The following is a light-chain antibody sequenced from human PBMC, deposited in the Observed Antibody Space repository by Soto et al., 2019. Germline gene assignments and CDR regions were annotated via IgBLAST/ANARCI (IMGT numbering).Light chain of an antibody. CDR1: NIGSKR. CDR2: YDS. CDR3: QVWDITTDHYV. Sequence: SYELTQPPSVSVAPEKTARLTCGGDNIGSKRVHWYRQKPGQAPVLVIYYDSDRPSGIPERFSGSNSGNTTALTINRVEAGDEADYYCQVWDITTDHYVFGTGTKLTVL. J-gene: IGLJ1*01. V-gene: IGLV3-21*04.